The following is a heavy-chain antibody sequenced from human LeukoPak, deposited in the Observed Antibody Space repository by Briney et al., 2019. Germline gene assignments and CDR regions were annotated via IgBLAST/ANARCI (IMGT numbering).Heavy chain of an antibody. J-gene: IGHJ4*02. CDR1: GYTFTSYY. CDR3: ARVWRITMVRGVILGY. V-gene: IGHV1-8*02. CDR2: MNPNSGNT. Sequence: ASVKVSCEASGYTFTSYYMHWVRQAPGQGLEWMGWMNPNSGNTGYAQKFQGRVTMTRNTSISTAYMELSSLRSEDTAVYYCARVWRITMVRGVILGYWGQGTLVTVSS. D-gene: IGHD3-10*01.